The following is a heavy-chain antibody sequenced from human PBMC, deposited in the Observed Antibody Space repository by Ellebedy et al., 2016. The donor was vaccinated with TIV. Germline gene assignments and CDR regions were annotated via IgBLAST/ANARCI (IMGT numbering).Heavy chain of an antibody. V-gene: IGHV4-30-4*01. CDR1: GGSISSDDYY. Sequence: LRLSCTVSGGSISSDDYYWSWIRQPPGKGLEWIGYIYYSGSTSYNPSLKSRLTISGDTSKNQFSLHLTSVTAADTAVYYCARQKTDSGSFLCDIWGQGTLVTVSS. CDR2: IYYSGST. CDR3: ARQKTDSGSFLCDI. J-gene: IGHJ3*02. D-gene: IGHD3-3*01.